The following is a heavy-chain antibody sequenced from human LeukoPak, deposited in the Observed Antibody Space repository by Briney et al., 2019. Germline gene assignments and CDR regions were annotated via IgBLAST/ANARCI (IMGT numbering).Heavy chain of an antibody. CDR3: ARDTELGISFYMDV. D-gene: IGHD7-27*01. J-gene: IGHJ6*03. CDR2: INPNSGGT. V-gene: IGHV1-2*02. Sequence: ASVKVSCKASGYTFTGYYMHWVRQAPGQGLEWMGWINPNSGGTNYAQKFQGGVTMTRDTSISTAYMELSRLRSDDTAVYYCARDTELGISFYMDVWGKGTTVTISS. CDR1: GYTFTGYY.